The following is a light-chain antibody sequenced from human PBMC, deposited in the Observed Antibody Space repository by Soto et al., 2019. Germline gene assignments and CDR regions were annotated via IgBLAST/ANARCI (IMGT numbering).Light chain of an antibody. J-gene: IGLJ1*01. CDR3: CSYAGSSTYV. V-gene: IGLV2-23*01. Sequence: QSALTQPASVSVSPGQSITISCTGTSSDVGSYNLVSWYQQHPGKAPKLMIYEGSKRPSGVSNRFSGPKSGNTASLTISGLQAEDEADYYCCSYAGSSTYVFGTGTKVTVL. CDR2: EGS. CDR1: SSDVGSYNL.